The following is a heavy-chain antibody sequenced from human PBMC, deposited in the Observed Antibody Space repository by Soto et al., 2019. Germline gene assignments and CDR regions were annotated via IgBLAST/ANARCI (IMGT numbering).Heavy chain of an antibody. CDR3: TRQQLFFDY. CDR2: IRSKPYGGTT. Sequence: GGSLRLSCTTSGFTFDDYAMSWVRQAPGKGLEWVGFIRSKPYGGTTEYAASVKGRFSISRDNSKSIAYLQMNSLKTEDTAVYHCTRQQLFFDYWGQGTQVTVYS. J-gene: IGHJ4*02. V-gene: IGHV3-49*04. D-gene: IGHD6-13*01. CDR1: GFTFDDYA.